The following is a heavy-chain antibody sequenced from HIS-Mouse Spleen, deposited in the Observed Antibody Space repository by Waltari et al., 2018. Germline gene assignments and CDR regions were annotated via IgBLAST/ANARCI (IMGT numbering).Heavy chain of an antibody. V-gene: IGHV4-39*01. Sequence: QLQLQESGPGLVKPSETLSLTCTVSGGPIRSRSYYWGWIRQPPGKGLEWIGSIYYSGRTYYNPSLKSRVTISVDTSKNQFSLKLSSVTAADTAVYYCATVVGATGAFDIWGQGTMVTVSS. CDR1: GGPIRSRSYY. D-gene: IGHD1-26*01. CDR2: IYYSGRT. CDR3: ATVVGATGAFDI. J-gene: IGHJ3*02.